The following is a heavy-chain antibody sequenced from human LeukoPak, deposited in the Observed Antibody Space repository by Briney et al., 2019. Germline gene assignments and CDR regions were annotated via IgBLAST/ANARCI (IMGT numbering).Heavy chain of an antibody. Sequence: PSETLSLTCAVSGGSFSGYYLSWIRQPPGKGLELIGEIKHSGSTNYNPSLKSRVSISVDTSKNQFSLKLSSVTAADTAVYYCARSRGWSDPWGQGTLVTVSS. J-gene: IGHJ5*02. CDR3: ARSRGWSDP. V-gene: IGHV4-34*01. CDR2: IKHSGST. CDR1: GGSFSGYY.